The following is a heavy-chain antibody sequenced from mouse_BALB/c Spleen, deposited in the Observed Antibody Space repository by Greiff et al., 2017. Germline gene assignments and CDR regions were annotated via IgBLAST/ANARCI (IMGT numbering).Heavy chain of an antibody. Sequence: QLQESGPGLVAPSQSLSITCTVSGFSLTGYGVNWVRQPPGKGLEWLGMIWGDGSTDYNSALKSRLSISKDNSKSQVFLKMNSLQTDDTARYYCARDGDYGSSWFAYWGQGTLVTVSA. CDR2: IWGDGST. CDR1: GFSLTGYG. D-gene: IGHD1-1*01. J-gene: IGHJ3*01. V-gene: IGHV2-6-7*01. CDR3: ARDGDYGSSWFAY.